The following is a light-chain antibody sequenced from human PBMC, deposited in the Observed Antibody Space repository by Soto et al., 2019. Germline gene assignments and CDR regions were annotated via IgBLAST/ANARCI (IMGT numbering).Light chain of an antibody. Sequence: QSALTQPASVSGSPGQSITISCTGTSSDIGGFNYVSWYQQHPGKAPKLMIYDVTNRPSGISNRFSGSKSGNTASLTISGLHAEDEDYYYCSSSRSGSPDVVFGGGTKLTVL. CDR1: SSDIGGFNY. CDR2: DVT. V-gene: IGLV2-14*01. J-gene: IGLJ2*01. CDR3: SSSRSGSPDVV.